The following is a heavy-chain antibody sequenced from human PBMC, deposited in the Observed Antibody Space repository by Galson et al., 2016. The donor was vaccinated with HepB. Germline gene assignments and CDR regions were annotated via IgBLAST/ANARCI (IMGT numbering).Heavy chain of an antibody. V-gene: IGHV5-51*01. Sequence: QSGAEVKKTGESLKISCKASGYTFTNYWNGWVRQLPGKGLEWMGIIYPGDSDTRYSPPFQVQVTLSADTSITTAYLQCRSLKASDTAMYYCARRERGCSGGSCIPYYFDSWGQGTLVTVSS. J-gene: IGHJ4*02. CDR1: GYTFTNYW. CDR2: IYPGDSDT. D-gene: IGHD2-15*01. CDR3: ARRERGCSGGSCIPYYFDS.